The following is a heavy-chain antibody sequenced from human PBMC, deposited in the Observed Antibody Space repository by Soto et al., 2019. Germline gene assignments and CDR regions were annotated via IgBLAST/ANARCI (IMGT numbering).Heavy chain of an antibody. CDR2: ISPIFGTA. V-gene: IGHV1-69*13. D-gene: IGHD3-3*01. J-gene: IGHJ3*02. Sequence: SVKVSCKASGVTFSTYATSWVRQAPGQGLEWMGGISPIFGTAKYAQKFQGRVTITADESTSTAYMELSSLRSEDTAVYYCAREIFGVIISGGRDAFDIWGQGTMVTVSS. CDR1: GVTFSTYA. CDR3: AREIFGVIISGGRDAFDI.